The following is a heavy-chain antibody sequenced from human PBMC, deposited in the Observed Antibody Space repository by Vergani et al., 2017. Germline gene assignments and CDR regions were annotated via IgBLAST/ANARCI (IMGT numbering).Heavy chain of an antibody. V-gene: IGHV4-34*01. J-gene: IGHJ6*03. CDR1: GGSFSGYY. D-gene: IGHD5-18*01. CDR3: ARIRGYSYGYISRDYYYMDV. Sequence: QVQLQQWGAGLLKPSETLSLTCAVYGGSFSGYYWSWIRQPPGKGLEWIGEINHSGSTNYNPSLKSRVTISVDTSKNQCSLKLSSVTAADTAVYYCARIRGYSYGYISRDYYYMDVWGKGTTVTVSS. CDR2: INHSGST.